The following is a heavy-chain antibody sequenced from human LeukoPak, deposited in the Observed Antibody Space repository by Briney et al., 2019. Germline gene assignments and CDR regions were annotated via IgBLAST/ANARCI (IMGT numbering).Heavy chain of an antibody. CDR3: ARGGDFSNL. V-gene: IGHV4-34*01. Sequence: PSETLSLTCAVYGGSLSGNYWTWIRRPPGKGLEWIGEINHSGYTSYNPSLKSRVTISLDRSKNQFSLKQSSVTAADTAVYFCARGGDFSNLWGQGTLVTVSS. CDR2: INHSGYT. J-gene: IGHJ4*02. CDR1: GGSLSGNY. D-gene: IGHD4-11*01.